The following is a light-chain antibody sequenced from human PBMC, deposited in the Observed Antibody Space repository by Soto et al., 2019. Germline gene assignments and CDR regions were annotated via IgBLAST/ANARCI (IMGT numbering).Light chain of an antibody. J-gene: IGKJ4*01. CDR1: QSVSSSY. CDR3: QQYGNSPLT. CDR2: DAS. V-gene: IGKV3-20*01. Sequence: ETVLTQSPATLSLSPGERATLSCRASQSVSSSYLAWYQQKPGQAPRLLIYDASSRATGIPDRFSGSGSGTDFTLTISRLEPEDFAVYYCQQYGNSPLTFGGGTKVDNK.